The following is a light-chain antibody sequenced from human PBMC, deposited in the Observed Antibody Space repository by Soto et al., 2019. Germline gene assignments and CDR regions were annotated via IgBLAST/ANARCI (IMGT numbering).Light chain of an antibody. J-gene: IGKJ2*01. Sequence: DIPMTQSPSILSASVGDRVAITCRASESISNWLAWYQQKPGKAPKVLIYDASRLQSGVPERFSGSGSGTEFTLTISSLQADDIATYYCRQYKSYSYTFGQGTNLEI. CDR1: ESISNW. V-gene: IGKV1-5*01. CDR3: RQYKSYSYT. CDR2: DAS.